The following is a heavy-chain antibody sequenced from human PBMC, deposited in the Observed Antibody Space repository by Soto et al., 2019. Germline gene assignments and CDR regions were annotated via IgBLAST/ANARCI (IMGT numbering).Heavy chain of an antibody. J-gene: IGHJ5*02. D-gene: IGHD2-15*01. CDR3: ARRPTAELPSNWFDP. CDR1: GGSISSGGYY. Sequence: SETLSLTCTVSGGSISSGGYYWSWIHQHPGKGLEWIGEVFTTGNTYYNPSLMSRVTISVDKSKNHFSLNLSSVTAADTAIYYCARRPTAELPSNWFDPWGQGILVTVSS. V-gene: IGHV4-39*07. CDR2: VFTTGNT.